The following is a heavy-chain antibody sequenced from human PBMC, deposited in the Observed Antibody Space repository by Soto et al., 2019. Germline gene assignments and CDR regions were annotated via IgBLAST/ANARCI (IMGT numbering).Heavy chain of an antibody. D-gene: IGHD3-16*01. CDR1: GYTFTNHG. CDR2: INPYNANT. V-gene: IGHV1-18*04. CDR3: ARDRVAGIWGDAFDI. J-gene: IGHJ3*02. Sequence: ASVKVSCKTPGYTFTNHGINWVRQAPGQGLEWMGWINPYNANTNYAQKLQGRVTMTTDTSTSTAYMDLRSLTSDDTAVYYCARDRVAGIWGDAFDIWGQGTMVTVS.